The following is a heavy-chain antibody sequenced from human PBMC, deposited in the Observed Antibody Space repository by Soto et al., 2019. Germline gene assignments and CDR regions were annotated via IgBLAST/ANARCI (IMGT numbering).Heavy chain of an antibody. D-gene: IGHD6-19*01. Sequence: QVQLVESGGGVVQPGRSLRLSCAASGFTFSSYGMHWVRQAPGKGLEWVAVIWYDGSNKYYADSVKGRFTISRDNSKNTLYLQMNSLRADDTAVYYCARTNSSGFYCDYWGQGTLVTVSS. CDR2: IWYDGSNK. CDR1: GFTFSSYG. V-gene: IGHV3-33*01. J-gene: IGHJ4*02. CDR3: ARTNSSGFYCDY.